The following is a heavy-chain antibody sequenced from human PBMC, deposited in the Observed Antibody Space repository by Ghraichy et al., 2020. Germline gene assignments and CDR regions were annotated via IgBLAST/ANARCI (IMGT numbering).Heavy chain of an antibody. V-gene: IGHV3-21*01. CDR2: IDSSGTYK. CDR3: AREGGSGGYYEGFDY. D-gene: IGHD3-10*01. Sequence: GGSLRLSCGASGLTFTDYNLNWVRQAPGKGLEWVSSIDSSGTYKYYADSLKGRFTISRDNAKNSLYLQMNSLRAEDTAVYYCAREGGSGGYYEGFDYWGQGTLVTVSS. CDR1: GLTFTDYN. J-gene: IGHJ4*02.